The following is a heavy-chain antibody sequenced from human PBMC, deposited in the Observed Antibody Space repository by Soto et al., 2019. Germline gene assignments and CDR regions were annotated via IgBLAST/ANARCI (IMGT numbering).Heavy chain of an antibody. J-gene: IGHJ6*02. D-gene: IGHD3-3*01. V-gene: IGHV2-26*01. CDR3: ARMTYYDFWSGPRQHGMDV. CDR1: GFSLSNARMG. Sequence: SGPTLVNPTETLTLTCTVSGFSLSNARMGVSWIRQPPGKALEWLAHIFSNDEKSYSTSLKSRLTISKDTSKSQVVLTMTNMDPVDTATYYCARMTYYDFWSGPRQHGMDVWGQGTTVTVSS. CDR2: IFSNDEK.